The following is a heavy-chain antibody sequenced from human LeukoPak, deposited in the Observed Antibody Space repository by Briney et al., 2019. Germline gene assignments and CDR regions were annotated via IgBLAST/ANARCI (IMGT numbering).Heavy chain of an antibody. V-gene: IGHV3-48*03. CDR3: ARVSYSGGVY. CDR2: ISSSGSPI. CDR1: EFSFSSYE. D-gene: IGHD6-25*01. Sequence: GGSLRLSCTASEFSFSSYEINWVSQAPAKGLEWVSYISSSGSPIFYADSVKGRFTISRDNAKNSVYLQLNSLRAEDTAVYYCARVSYSGGVYWGQGTLVTVSS. J-gene: IGHJ4*02.